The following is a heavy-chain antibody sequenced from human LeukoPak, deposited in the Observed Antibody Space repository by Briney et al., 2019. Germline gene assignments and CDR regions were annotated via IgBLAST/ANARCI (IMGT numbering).Heavy chain of an antibody. CDR1: GYTFTSYY. V-gene: IGHV1-2*02. CDR3: ARWDTYYFDRSGYYHSY. CDR2: INPNSGGT. D-gene: IGHD3-22*01. Sequence: ASVKVSCKASGYTFTSYYMHWVRQAPGQGLEWMGWINPNSGGTTYGQKFQGRVTMTRDTSISTAYMELSSLRSDDTAFYYCARWDTYYFDRSGYYHSYWGRGTLVTVSS. J-gene: IGHJ4*02.